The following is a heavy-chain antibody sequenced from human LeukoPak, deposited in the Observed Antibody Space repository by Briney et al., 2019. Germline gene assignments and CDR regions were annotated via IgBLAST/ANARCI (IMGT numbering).Heavy chain of an antibody. D-gene: IGHD3-3*01. CDR1: GFSFSRYW. CDR3: ARDNGVVHGVYYMDV. V-gene: IGHV3-7*01. CDR2: IKQDGSEK. Sequence: GGSLRLSCEASGFSFSRYWMSWVRQAPEKGLEWVANIKQDGSEKLYVNSVRGRFTISRDNAKMSLFLQMNSLRAEDTAVYYCARDNGVVHGVYYMDVWGKGTTVTVS. J-gene: IGHJ6*03.